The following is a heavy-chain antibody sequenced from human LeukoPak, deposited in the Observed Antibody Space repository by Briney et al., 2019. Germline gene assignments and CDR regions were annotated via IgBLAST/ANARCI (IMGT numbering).Heavy chain of an antibody. J-gene: IGHJ4*02. CDR3: APKVVGSTPFDY. CDR1: GFTFSSYA. D-gene: IGHD2-15*01. CDR2: ICGSGGNT. V-gene: IGHV3-23*01. Sequence: PGGSLRLSCAASGFTFSSYAMNWVRQAPGKGLEWVSSICGSGGNTYYADSVKGRFTISRDNSKNTLYLQMNRLTAEATAVYYCAPKVVGSTPFDYCGQGTLGTVSS.